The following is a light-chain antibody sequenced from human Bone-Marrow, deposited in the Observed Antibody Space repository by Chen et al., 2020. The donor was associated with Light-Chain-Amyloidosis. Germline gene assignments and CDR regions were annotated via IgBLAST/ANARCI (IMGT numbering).Light chain of an antibody. V-gene: IGKV3-11*01. CDR2: DAS. CDR1: QSIGTY. J-gene: IGKJ4*01. CDR3: QQYNNWPLT. Sequence: IVLTQSPTTLSLSPGERVTLSCRASQSIGTYLAWYQQKPAQAPRLLIYDASNRATDIPARFSGSGSGTDFTLTISSLEPEDFAVYYCQQYNNWPLTFGGGTKVEIK.